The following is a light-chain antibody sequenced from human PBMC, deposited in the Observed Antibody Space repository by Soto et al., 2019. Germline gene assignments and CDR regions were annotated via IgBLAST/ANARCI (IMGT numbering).Light chain of an antibody. CDR3: SSYAGSNNFVV. V-gene: IGLV2-8*01. CDR1: SSDVGGYNY. CDR2: EVS. J-gene: IGLJ2*01. Sequence: QAVVTQPPSASGSPGQSVTISCTGTSSDVGGYNYVSWYQQYPGKAPKLMIYEVSKRPSGVPDRFSGSKSANTASLTVSGLQAEDEADYYCSSYAGSNNFVVFGGGTKVTVL.